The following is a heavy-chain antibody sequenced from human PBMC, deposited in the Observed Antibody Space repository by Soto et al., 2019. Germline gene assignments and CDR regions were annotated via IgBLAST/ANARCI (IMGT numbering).Heavy chain of an antibody. J-gene: IGHJ6*02. CDR3: ARGSDIVLVPANMNYYYYGMDV. D-gene: IGHD2-2*01. V-gene: IGHV3-30*03. Sequence: ESGGGVVQPGRSLRLSCAASGFTFSSYGMHWVRQAPGKGLEWVAVISYDGSNKYYADSVKGRFTISRDNSKNTLYLQMNSLRAEDTAVYYCARGSDIVLVPANMNYYYYGMDVWGQGTTVTVSS. CDR1: GFTFSSYG. CDR2: ISYDGSNK.